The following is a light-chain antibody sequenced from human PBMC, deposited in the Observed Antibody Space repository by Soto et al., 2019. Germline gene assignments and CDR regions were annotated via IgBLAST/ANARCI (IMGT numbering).Light chain of an antibody. CDR1: SSDVGGYNY. V-gene: IGLV2-14*01. CDR3: SSFARGSPHV. J-gene: IGLJ1*01. Sequence: QSALTQPASVSGSPGQSITISCTGTSSDVGGYNYVSWYQQHPGKAPKLMISDVSNRPSGVSTRFSGSKSGNTASLTISGLLAEEVADYYCSSFARGSPHVFVSGIKLTAL. CDR2: DVS.